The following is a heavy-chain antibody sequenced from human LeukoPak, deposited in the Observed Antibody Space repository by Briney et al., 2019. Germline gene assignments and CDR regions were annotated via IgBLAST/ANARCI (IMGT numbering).Heavy chain of an antibody. V-gene: IGHV1-69*04. Sequence: GASVKVSCKAPGGTFSSYAISWVRQAPGQGLEWMGRIIPILGIANYAQKFQGRVTITADKSTSTAYMELSSLRSEDTAVYYCATPRDYGGAGRPWYFDYWGQGTLVTVSS. CDR1: GGTFSSYA. CDR3: ATPRDYGGAGRPWYFDY. J-gene: IGHJ4*02. D-gene: IGHD4-23*01. CDR2: IIPILGIA.